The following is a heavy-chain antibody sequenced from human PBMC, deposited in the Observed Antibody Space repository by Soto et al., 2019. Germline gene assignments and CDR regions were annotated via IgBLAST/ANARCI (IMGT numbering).Heavy chain of an antibody. J-gene: IGHJ4*02. CDR3: VRESMIWSFDN. Sequence: EVQLVESGGGWVQPGGSLILACAVSGFTFSEHNMDWVRKATGKGLECVARSLNKALIYTPEYAASVIGRFTISRENLTNSLYLQMNSLETEHTAVNYWVRESMIWSFDNWGQGILVTVS. V-gene: IGHV3-72*01. D-gene: IGHD2-21*01. CDR1: GFTFSEHN. CDR2: SLNKALIYTP.